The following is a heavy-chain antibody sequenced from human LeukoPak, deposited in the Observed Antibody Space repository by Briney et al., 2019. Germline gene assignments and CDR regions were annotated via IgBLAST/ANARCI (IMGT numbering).Heavy chain of an antibody. D-gene: IGHD3-22*01. J-gene: IGHJ3*02. CDR1: GFTFSSYA. CDR2: ISYDGSNK. V-gene: IGHV3-30-3*01. Sequence: GGSLRLSCAASGFTFSSYAMHWVRQAPGKGLEWVAGISYDGSNKYYADSVKGRFTISRDNSKNTLYLQMNSLRAEDTAVYYCARDMVLYYDSSGDDAFDIWGQGTMVTVSS. CDR3: ARDMVLYYDSSGDDAFDI.